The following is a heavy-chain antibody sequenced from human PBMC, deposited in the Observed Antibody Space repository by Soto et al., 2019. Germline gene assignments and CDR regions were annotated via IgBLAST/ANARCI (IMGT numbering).Heavy chain of an antibody. CDR3: AREDSIIIPAVSDF. CDR2: ISKSDYT. D-gene: IGHD2-2*01. Sequence: KTVGSLRLSCTVSGFAFNNYGISWVRQAPGKGLEWVSSISKSDYTYYSDSVKGRFTISRDNAKNSVSLQMNTLRVEDTAVYYCAREDSIIIPAVSDFWGQGTLVTVSS. J-gene: IGHJ4*02. V-gene: IGHV3-21*01. CDR1: GFAFNNYG.